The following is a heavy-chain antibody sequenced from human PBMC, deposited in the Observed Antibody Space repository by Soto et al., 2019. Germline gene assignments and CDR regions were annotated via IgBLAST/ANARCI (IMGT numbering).Heavy chain of an antibody. V-gene: IGHV3-23*01. CDR3: ARRARTATTNWGAFVI. D-gene: IGHD1-7*01. CDR1: GFTFSNYV. Sequence: EVQLLESGGGLVQPGGSLRRSCAASGFTFSNYVMNWVRQAPGKGLEWVSTISYSADKTFYADSVKGRFTISRDNSRDTLFLQMNSLSADDAAVYYCARRARTATTNWGAFVIWGQGTMVTVSS. CDR2: ISYSADKT. J-gene: IGHJ3*02.